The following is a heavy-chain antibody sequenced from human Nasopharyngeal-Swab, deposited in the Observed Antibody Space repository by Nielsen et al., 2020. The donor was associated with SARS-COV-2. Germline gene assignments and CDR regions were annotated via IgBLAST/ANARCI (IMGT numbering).Heavy chain of an antibody. J-gene: IGHJ6*02. V-gene: IGHV4-31*02. CDR2: IYYSGST. D-gene: IGHD2-2*01. CDR3: ARDRVVPAAMWAYYYYYGMDV. Sequence: WIHQPPGKGLEWIGYIYYSGSTYYNPSLKSRVTISVDTSKNQFSLKLSSVTAADTAVYYCARDRVVPAAMWAYYYYYGMDVWGQGTTVTVSS.